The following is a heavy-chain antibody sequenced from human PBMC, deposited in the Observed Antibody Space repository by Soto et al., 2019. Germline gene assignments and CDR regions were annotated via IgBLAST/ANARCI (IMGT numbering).Heavy chain of an antibody. CDR3: ARAEYAFWSGYYRNWFDP. J-gene: IGHJ5*02. V-gene: IGHV1-8*01. CDR1: GYTFTSYD. Sequence: QVQLVQSGAEVKKPGASVKVSCKASGYTFTSYDINWVRQANGQGLEWMGWMNPNSGNTGYAQKFQGGGPMTRNDSISTAYMELSSLRSDDTAVYYCARAEYAFWSGYYRNWFDPWGQGTPVTVSS. CDR2: MNPNSGNT. D-gene: IGHD3-3*01.